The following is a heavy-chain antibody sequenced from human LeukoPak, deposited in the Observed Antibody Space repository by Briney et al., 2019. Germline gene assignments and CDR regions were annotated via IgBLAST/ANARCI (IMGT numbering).Heavy chain of an antibody. V-gene: IGHV3-21*01. CDR1: GFTFSSYS. J-gene: IGHJ4*02. Sequence: GGSLRLSCAASGFTFSSYSMNWVRQAPGKGLAWVSSISSSSSYIYYADSVKGRFTISRDNAKNSLYLQMNSLRAEDTAVYYCARDGRSSSWYDLFDYWGQGTLVTVSS. CDR2: ISSSSSYI. CDR3: ARDGRSSSWYDLFDY. D-gene: IGHD6-13*01.